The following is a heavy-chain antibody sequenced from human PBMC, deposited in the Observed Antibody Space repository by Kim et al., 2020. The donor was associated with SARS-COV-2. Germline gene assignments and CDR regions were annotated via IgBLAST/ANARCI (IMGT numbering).Heavy chain of an antibody. J-gene: IGHJ1*01. CDR3: ARYRGAQRDDEYFQH. V-gene: IGHV1-3*01. CDR1: GYTFTSYA. D-gene: IGHD1-26*01. CDR2: INAGNGNT. Sequence: ASVKVSCKASGYTFTSYAMHWVRQAPGQRLEWMGWINAGNGNTKYSQKFQGRVTITRDTSASTAYMELSSLRSEDTAVYYCARYRGAQRDDEYFQHWGQGTLVTVSS.